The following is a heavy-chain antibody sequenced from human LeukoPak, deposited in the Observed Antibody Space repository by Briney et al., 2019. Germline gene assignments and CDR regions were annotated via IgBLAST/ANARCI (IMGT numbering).Heavy chain of an antibody. V-gene: IGHV1-2*02. Sequence: GASVKVSCKASGYTFTGYYMHWVRQAPGQGLEWMGWINPNSGGTNYAQKLQGRVTMTTDTSTSTAYMELRSLRSDDTAVYYCARASRGFLVGKGFDPWGQGTLVTVSS. CDR3: ARASRGFLVGKGFDP. J-gene: IGHJ5*02. D-gene: IGHD3-3*01. CDR1: GYTFTGYY. CDR2: INPNSGGT.